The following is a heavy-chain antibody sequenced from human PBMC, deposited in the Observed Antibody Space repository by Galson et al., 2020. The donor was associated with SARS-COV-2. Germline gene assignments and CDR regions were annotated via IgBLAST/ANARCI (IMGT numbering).Heavy chain of an antibody. CDR3: AKVGAAAAYYYYMDV. V-gene: IGHV3-23*01. Sequence: GGSLRLSCAASGFTFSSYAMSWVRQAPGQGLEWVSAISGSGGSTYYADSVKGRFTISRDNSKNTLYLQMNSLRAEDMAVYYCAKVGAAAAYYYYMDVWGKGTTVTVSS. CDR2: ISGSGGST. D-gene: IGHD6-13*01. J-gene: IGHJ6*03. CDR1: GFTFSSYA.